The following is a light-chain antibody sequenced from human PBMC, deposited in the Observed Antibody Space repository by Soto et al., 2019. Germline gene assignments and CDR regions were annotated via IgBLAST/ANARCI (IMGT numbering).Light chain of an antibody. Sequence: QSALTQPASVSGSPGQSITISCTGTSSDVGGYNYVSWYQQHPGKAPKLMIYDLSNRPSGVSNRFSGSKSGNTASLTISGLHAEDEADYCCGSYTSSNTLEVLFVGGTKLTVL. CDR2: DLS. J-gene: IGLJ2*01. CDR1: SSDVGGYNY. V-gene: IGLV2-14*01. CDR3: GSYTSSNTLEVL.